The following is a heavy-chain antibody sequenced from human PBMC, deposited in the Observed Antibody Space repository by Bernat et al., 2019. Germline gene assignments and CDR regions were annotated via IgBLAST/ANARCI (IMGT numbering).Heavy chain of an antibody. D-gene: IGHD4-17*01. J-gene: IGHJ5*02. CDR3: ARDTVNNGFDP. Sequence: QVQLVQSGAEVKKPGASVKVSCKASGYTFTVYYIHWVRQAPGQGLEWMGRINPNSGDTNYAQKFQGRVTLTRDTSISTAYMELSRLRFDDTAVYHCARDTVNNGFDPWGQGTLVTVSS. CDR1: GYTFTVYY. CDR2: INPNSGDT. V-gene: IGHV1-2*06.